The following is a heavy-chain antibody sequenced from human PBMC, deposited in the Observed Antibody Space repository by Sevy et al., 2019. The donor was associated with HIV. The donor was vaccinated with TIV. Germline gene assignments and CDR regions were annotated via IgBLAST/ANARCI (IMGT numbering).Heavy chain of an antibody. Sequence: SDTLSLTCTVSGGSISSDDHYWSWIRQPPGKGLEWIGYIFYSVSTHYTPSLKSRVTISVDTSKNQFSLRLNSVTAADTAVYYCARCIAAAGTFRFDPWGQGTLVTVSS. J-gene: IGHJ5*02. CDR1: GGSISSDDHY. V-gene: IGHV4-30-4*02. D-gene: IGHD6-13*01. CDR3: ARCIAAAGTFRFDP. CDR2: IFYSVST.